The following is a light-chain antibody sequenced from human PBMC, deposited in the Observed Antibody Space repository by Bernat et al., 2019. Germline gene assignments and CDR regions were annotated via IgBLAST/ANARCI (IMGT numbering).Light chain of an antibody. CDR1: SSDVGGYNY. Sequence: QSALTQPRSVSGSPGRSVTISCTGTSSDVGGYNYLSWYQQPPGNAPKLMIYNASKRPSVAPDRFSGSKSGNTASLTISGLQAEEEAGYYCCSYAGSFTWVFGGGTWLTVL. CDR2: NAS. V-gene: IGLV2-11*01. CDR3: CSYAGSFTWV. J-gene: IGLJ3*02.